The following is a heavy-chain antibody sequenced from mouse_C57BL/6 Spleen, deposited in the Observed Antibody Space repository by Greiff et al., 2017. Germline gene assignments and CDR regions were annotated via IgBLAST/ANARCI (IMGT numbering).Heavy chain of an antibody. V-gene: IGHV1-64*01. CDR1: GYTFTSYW. D-gene: IGHD1-1*01. CDR3: ARSGIITTVVPSWAMDY. Sequence: VQLQQPGAELVKPGASVKLSCKASGYTFTSYWMHWVKQRPGQGLEWIGMIHPNSGSTNYNEKFKSKDTLTVDKSSSTAYMQLSSLTSEDSAVYYCARSGIITTVVPSWAMDYWGQGTSVTVSS. J-gene: IGHJ4*01. CDR2: IHPNSGST.